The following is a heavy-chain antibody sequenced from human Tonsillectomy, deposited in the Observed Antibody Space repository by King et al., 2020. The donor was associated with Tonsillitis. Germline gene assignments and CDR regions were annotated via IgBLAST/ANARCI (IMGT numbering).Heavy chain of an antibody. D-gene: IGHD4-17*01. J-gene: IGHJ4*02. CDR2: IYSSGST. Sequence: QLQESGPGLVKPSQTLSLTCTVSGDSINSGPYYWNWIRQPAGKGLEWIGRIYSSGSTNSNPSLKSRVTISVDTSKNQFSLQLSSVTAADTAVYYCAREDYGDYPYWGQGTLVTVSS. CDR3: AREDYGDYPY. V-gene: IGHV4-61*02. CDR1: GDSINSGPYY.